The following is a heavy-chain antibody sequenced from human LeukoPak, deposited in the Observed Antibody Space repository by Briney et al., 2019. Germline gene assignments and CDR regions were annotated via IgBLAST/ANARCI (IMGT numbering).Heavy chain of an antibody. CDR1: GYTFTSYG. CDR2: INPNSGAT. CDR3: AREYWNDY. J-gene: IGHJ4*02. V-gene: IGHV1-2*02. D-gene: IGHD2-15*01. Sequence: ASVKVSCKASGYTFTSYGISWVRQAPGQGLEWMGWINPNSGATNYAQNFQGRVTMTRDTSINTAYMELSRLRSDDTAVYYCAREYWNDYWGQGTPVTVSS.